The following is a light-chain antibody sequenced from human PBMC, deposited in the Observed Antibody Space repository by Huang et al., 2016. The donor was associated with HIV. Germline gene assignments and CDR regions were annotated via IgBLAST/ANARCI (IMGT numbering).Light chain of an antibody. CDR3: MQGTHWPPIT. CDR1: QSLIYSDGNTY. J-gene: IGKJ5*01. Sequence: DVVLTQSPLSLPVTLGQPASISCWSSQSLIYSDGNTYLSWFRQRPGQSPRRLIYKISNRDSGVPDRFSGSGSGSDFTLKISKVEAEDVAVYYCMQGTHWPPITFGQGTRLEI. V-gene: IGKV2-30*01. CDR2: KIS.